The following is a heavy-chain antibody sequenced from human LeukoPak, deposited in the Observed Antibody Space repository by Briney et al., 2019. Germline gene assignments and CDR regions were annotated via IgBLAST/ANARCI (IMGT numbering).Heavy chain of an antibody. V-gene: IGHV3-53*01. J-gene: IGHJ2*01. Sequence: QPGGSLRLSCAASGFTVSSNYMSWVRQAPGKGLEWVSVIYSGGSTYYADSVKGRFTISRDNSKNTLYLQMNSLRAEDTAVYYCARVPRPDYQNWYFDLWGRGTLVTVSS. CDR3: ARVPRPDYQNWYFDL. D-gene: IGHD4-11*01. CDR2: IYSGGST. CDR1: GFTVSSNY.